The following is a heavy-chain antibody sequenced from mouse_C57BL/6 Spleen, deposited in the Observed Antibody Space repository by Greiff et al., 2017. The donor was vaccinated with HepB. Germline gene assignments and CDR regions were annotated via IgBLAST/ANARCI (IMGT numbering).Heavy chain of an antibody. Sequence: EVQVVESGGGLVQPKGSLKLSCAASGFSFNTYAMNWVRQSPGKGLEWVARIRSKSNNYATYYADSVKDRFTISRDDSESMLYLQMNNLKTEDTAMYYGVRQELARRGYAMDYWGQGTSVTVSS. CDR3: VRQELARRGYAMDY. CDR1: GFSFNTYA. D-gene: IGHD4-1*01. V-gene: IGHV10-1*01. CDR2: IRSKSNNYAT. J-gene: IGHJ4*01.